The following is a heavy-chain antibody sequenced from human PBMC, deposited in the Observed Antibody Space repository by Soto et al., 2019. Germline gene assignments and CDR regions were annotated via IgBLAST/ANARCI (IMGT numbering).Heavy chain of an antibody. Sequence: QVQLQESGPGLVKPSETLSLTCTVSGGSISSYYWCWIRQPPGKGLEWIGYIYYSGSTTYYPSLRCRVTISVDTSKNQFSLELSPVTAADTAVYYCGRHYLGTVTRTVFSAFDIWGQGTRVSVSS. CDR2: IYYSGST. V-gene: IGHV4-59*08. D-gene: IGHD4-17*01. CDR3: GRHYLGTVTRTVFSAFDI. CDR1: GGSISSYY. J-gene: IGHJ3*02.